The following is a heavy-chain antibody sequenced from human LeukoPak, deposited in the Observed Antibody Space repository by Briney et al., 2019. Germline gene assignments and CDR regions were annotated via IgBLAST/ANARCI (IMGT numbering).Heavy chain of an antibody. D-gene: IGHD3-9*01. CDR1: GGSISSNSFY. J-gene: IGHJ1*01. V-gene: IGHV4-39*01. Sequence: PSETLSLSCAASGGSISSNSFYWGWIRQPPGKDLEWIGNIYCGGTTYDNSSISRLPTITVNTSRRQSSLRLSYVTAADTALYYCTRASYDVLTGYSTLGEYWGQGTLVTVSS. CDR3: TRASYDVLTGYSTLGEY. CDR2: IYCGGTT.